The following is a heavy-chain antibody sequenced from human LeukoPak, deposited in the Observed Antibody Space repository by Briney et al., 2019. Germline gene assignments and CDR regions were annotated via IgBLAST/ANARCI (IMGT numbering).Heavy chain of an antibody. V-gene: IGHV3-30*18. J-gene: IGHJ4*02. CDR2: ISYDGSNK. CDR3: AKDVP. CDR1: GFTFSSYG. Sequence: PGRSLRLSCAASGFTFSSYGMHWVREAPGKGLEWVAVISYDGSNKYYADSVKGRFTISRDNSKNTLYLQMNSLRAEDTAVYYCAKDVPWGQGTLVTVSS.